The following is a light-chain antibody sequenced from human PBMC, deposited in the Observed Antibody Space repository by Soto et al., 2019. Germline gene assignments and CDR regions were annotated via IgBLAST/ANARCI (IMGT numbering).Light chain of an antibody. CDR3: AAWDDSLNGYV. J-gene: IGLJ1*01. CDR1: SSNIGSNT. V-gene: IGLV1-44*01. Sequence: QSVLTQPPSASGAPGQRVTISCSGSSSNIGSNTVHWYQQLPGTAPKLLIYKNNQRPSGVPDRFSGSKSGTSASLAISGLQSEDGADYYCAAWDDSLNGYVFGTGTTVTVL. CDR2: KNN.